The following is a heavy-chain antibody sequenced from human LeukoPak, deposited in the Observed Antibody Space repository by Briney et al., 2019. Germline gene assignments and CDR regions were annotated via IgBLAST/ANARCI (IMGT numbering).Heavy chain of an antibody. CDR3: ARPKYSSSWDAFDI. CDR1: GYTFTGYY. CDR2: INPNSGDT. D-gene: IGHD6-13*01. V-gene: IGHV1-2*02. J-gene: IGHJ3*02. Sequence: ASVKVSCKASGYTFTGYYIHWVRQAPGQGLEWMGWINPNSGDTKYAQKFQGRVTMTRDTSVSTAYMELSRLRSDDTAVYYCARPKYSSSWDAFDIWGPGTMVTVSS.